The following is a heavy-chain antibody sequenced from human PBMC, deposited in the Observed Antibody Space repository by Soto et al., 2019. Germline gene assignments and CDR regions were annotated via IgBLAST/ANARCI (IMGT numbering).Heavy chain of an antibody. Sequence: SVKVSCKASGGTFSSYAISWVRQAPGQGLEWMGGIIPIFGTANYAQRLQGRVTVTTDTSTNTAYMELRSLRSDDTAVYYCARAPFTSAFDIWGQGTMVTVSS. CDR3: ARAPFTSAFDI. CDR2: IIPIFGTA. CDR1: GGTFSSYA. V-gene: IGHV1-69*05. J-gene: IGHJ3*02. D-gene: IGHD3-16*01.